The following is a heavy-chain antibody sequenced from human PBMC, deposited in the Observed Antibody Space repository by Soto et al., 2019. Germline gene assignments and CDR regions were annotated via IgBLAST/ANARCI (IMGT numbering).Heavy chain of an antibody. CDR2: IYWDDDK. J-gene: IGHJ4*02. D-gene: IGHD3-3*01. CDR1: GFSLTTSGVG. Sequence: QITLNESGPTQVKPRQTLTLTCTFSGFSLTTSGVGVGWIRQSPGKAPARLALIYWDDDKRYSPSLKSRLTITKDTSKNQVVLTMADVDPADTATYYCAHRVLRTVFGLVTTTAIYFDFWGQGTPVAVSS. CDR3: AHRVLRTVFGLVTTTAIYFDF. V-gene: IGHV2-5*02.